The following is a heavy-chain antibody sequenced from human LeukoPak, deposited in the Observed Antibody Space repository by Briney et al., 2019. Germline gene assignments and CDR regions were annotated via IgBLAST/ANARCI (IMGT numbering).Heavy chain of an antibody. V-gene: IGHV3-21*01. CDR1: GFTFSSYS. CDR2: ISSSSSYI. J-gene: IGHJ5*02. Sequence: PGGSLRLSCAASGFTFSSYSMNWVRQAPGKGLEWVSSISSSSSYIYYADSVKGRFTISRDNAKNSLYLQMNSLRAEDTAVYYCARSLPWPSTGFDPWGQGTLVTVSS. CDR3: ARSLPWPSTGFDP.